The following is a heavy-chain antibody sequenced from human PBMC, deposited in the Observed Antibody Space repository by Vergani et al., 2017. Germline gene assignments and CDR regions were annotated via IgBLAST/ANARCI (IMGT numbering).Heavy chain of an antibody. CDR1: GFTFSSYA. J-gene: IGHJ4*02. V-gene: IGHV3-23*01. D-gene: IGHD6-19*01. CDR2: ISGSGGGT. CDR3: AKCLGGIAVAGTDYFDY. Sequence: EVQLLESGGGLVQPGGSLRLSCAASGFTFSSYAMSWVRQAPGKGLEWVSAISGSGGGTYYADSVKGRFTISRDNSKNTLYLQMNSLRAEDTAVYYCAKCLGGIAVAGTDYFDYWGQGTLVTVSS.